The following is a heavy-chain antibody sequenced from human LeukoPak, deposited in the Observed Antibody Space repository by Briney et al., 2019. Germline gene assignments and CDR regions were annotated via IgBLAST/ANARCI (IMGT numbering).Heavy chain of an antibody. CDR1: GGSISSYY. CDR2: IYTSGST. Sequence: PSETLSLTCTVSGGSISSYYWSWIRQPAGKGLEWIGRIYTSGSTNYNPSLKSRVTMSVDTSKNQFSLKLSSVTAADTAVYYCARDIRFGSRWGVKNWFDPWGQGTLVTVSS. D-gene: IGHD3-3*01. V-gene: IGHV4-4*07. CDR3: ARDIRFGSRWGVKNWFDP. J-gene: IGHJ5*02.